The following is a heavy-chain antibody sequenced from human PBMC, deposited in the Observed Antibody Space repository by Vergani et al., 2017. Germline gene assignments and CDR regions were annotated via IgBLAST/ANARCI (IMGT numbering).Heavy chain of an antibody. D-gene: IGHD2-8*01. V-gene: IGHV4-59*01. CDR2: IYYSGST. CDR1: GGSISSYY. Sequence: QVQLQESGPGLVKPSETLSLTCTVSGGSISSYYWSWIRQPPGKGLEWIGYIYYSGSTNYNPSLKSRVTISVDTSKNQFSLKLSSVTAADTAVYYCARDLNCTNGVCYTRAFDIWGQGTMVTVSS. J-gene: IGHJ3*02. CDR3: ARDLNCTNGVCYTRAFDI.